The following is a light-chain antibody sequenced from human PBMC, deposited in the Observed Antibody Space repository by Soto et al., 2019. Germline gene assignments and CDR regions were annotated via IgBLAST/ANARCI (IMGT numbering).Light chain of an antibody. CDR2: GAY. CDR1: QSVSSSY. CDR3: QQYGSSPPIT. J-gene: IGKJ4*01. Sequence: EIVLTQSPGTLSLSPGERATLSCRASQSVSSSYLAWYQQKPGQAPRLLIYGAYSRATGIPDRFSGSGSGTDFTITISRLEHEDVAVYYCQQYGSSPPITCGGGTKVEIK. V-gene: IGKV3-20*01.